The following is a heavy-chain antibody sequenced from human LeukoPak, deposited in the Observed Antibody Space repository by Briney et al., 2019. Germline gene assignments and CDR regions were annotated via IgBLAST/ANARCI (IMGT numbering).Heavy chain of an antibody. V-gene: IGHV3-30-3*01. D-gene: IGHD4-23*01. CDR2: ISYDGSNK. J-gene: IGHJ4*02. CDR1: GFTFSSYA. CDR3: ARTVGYGGNLVEFDY. Sequence: GGSLRLSCAASGFTFSSYAMHWVRQAPGKGLEWVAVISYDGSNKYYADSVKGRFTISRDNSKNTLYLQMNSLRAEDTAVYYCARTVGYGGNLVEFDYWGQGTLVTVSS.